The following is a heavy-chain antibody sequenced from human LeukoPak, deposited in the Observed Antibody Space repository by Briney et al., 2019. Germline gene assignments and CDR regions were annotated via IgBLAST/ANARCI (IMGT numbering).Heavy chain of an antibody. CDR2: INSDGSST. Sequence: GGSLRLSCAASGFTFSSYWMHWVRQAPGKGLVWVSRINSDGSSTSYADSVKGRFTISRDNAKNTLYMQMNSLRAEDTAVYYCASLVIAIPNDHWGQGTLVTVSS. CDR1: GFTFSSYW. D-gene: IGHD2-21*01. CDR3: ASLVIAIPNDH. J-gene: IGHJ4*02. V-gene: IGHV3-74*01.